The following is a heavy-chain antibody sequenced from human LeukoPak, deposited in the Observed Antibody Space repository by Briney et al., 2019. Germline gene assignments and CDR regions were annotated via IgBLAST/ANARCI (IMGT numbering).Heavy chain of an antibody. D-gene: IGHD1-26*01. CDR3: ARPVGAIVDFDY. CDR2: IDITGSST. J-gene: IGHJ4*02. V-gene: IGHV3-74*01. CDR1: GFTFSNYW. Sequence: GGSLRLSCAASGFTFSNYWMHWVRQAPGKGLVWVSRIDITGSSTTYADSVKGRFTISRDNAKNTLYLQMNSLRVEDTAVYYCARPVGAIVDFDYWGQGTLVTVSS.